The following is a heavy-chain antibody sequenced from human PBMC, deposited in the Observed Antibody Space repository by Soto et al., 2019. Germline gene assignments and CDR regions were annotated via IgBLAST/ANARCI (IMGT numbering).Heavy chain of an antibody. CDR2: IWYDGSNK. V-gene: IGHV3-33*01. CDR1: GFTFSSYG. CDR3: ARAITIFGVVIRGYYGMDV. J-gene: IGHJ6*02. D-gene: IGHD3-3*01. Sequence: PGGSLRLSCAASGFTFSSYGMHWVRQAPGKGLEGVAVIWYDGSNKYYADSVKGRFTISRDNSKNTLYLQMNSLRAEDTAVYYCARAITIFGVVIRGYYGMDVWGQGTTVTVSS.